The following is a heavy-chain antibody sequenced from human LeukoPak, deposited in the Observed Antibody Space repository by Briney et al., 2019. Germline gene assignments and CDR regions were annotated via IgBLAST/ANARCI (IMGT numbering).Heavy chain of an antibody. CDR2: IYYSGST. V-gene: IGHV4-59*01. J-gene: IGHJ4*02. CDR1: GGSINSYY. CDR3: ARLFHPALSGNYPFDY. Sequence: SETLSLTCTVSGGSINSYYWSWIRQPPGKGLEWIAYIYYSGSTSYNPSLKSRVTISVDTSKNQFSLKLNSVTAADTALYYCARLFHPALSGNYPFDYWGQGTLVTVSS. D-gene: IGHD1-26*01.